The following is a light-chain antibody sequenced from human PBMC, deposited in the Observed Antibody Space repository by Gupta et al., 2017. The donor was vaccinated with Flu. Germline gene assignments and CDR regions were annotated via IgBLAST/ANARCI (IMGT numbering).Light chain of an antibody. CDR3: QQSYSTPYT. V-gene: IGKV1-39*01. CDR1: QPITTY. Sequence: PSSLSASVGDSVTISCRASQPITTYLNWYQQKPGKAPKLLIYTSSNLQSGVPSRFSGRGSGTDFTVTITNLQPEDFATYYCQQSYSTPYTFDQGTKLEI. J-gene: IGKJ2*01. CDR2: TSS.